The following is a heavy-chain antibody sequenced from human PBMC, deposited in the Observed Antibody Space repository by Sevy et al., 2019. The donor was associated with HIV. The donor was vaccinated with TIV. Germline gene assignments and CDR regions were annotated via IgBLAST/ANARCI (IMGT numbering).Heavy chain of an antibody. CDR3: TTSLNHLGS. CDR1: GFSLSDSA. V-gene: IGHV3-73*01. J-gene: IGHJ4*02. CDR2: GRSKANNYGN. Sequence: GGSLRLSCAASGFSLSDSAIHWVRQAPGKGLEWLAGGRSKANNYGNVYATSVEGRFTISRDDSDLSGDDSENKAYLQMNSLTAEDTAVYYCTTSLNHLGSWGQGTLVTVSS.